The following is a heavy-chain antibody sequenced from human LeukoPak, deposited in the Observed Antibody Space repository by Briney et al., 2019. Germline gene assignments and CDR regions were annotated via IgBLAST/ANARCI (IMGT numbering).Heavy chain of an antibody. D-gene: IGHD1-26*01. CDR3: ARDNSVGDNAWWFDP. CDR2: INPTGGST. CDR1: GYTFTSYH. Sequence: WASVKVSCKASGYTFTSYHMHWVRQAPGQGLEWMGLINPTGGSTGYAQKFQGRVTMTRDMSTSTDYMELSSLRSEDTAIYYCARDNSVGDNAWWFDPWGQGTLVTVSS. V-gene: IGHV1-46*01. J-gene: IGHJ5*02.